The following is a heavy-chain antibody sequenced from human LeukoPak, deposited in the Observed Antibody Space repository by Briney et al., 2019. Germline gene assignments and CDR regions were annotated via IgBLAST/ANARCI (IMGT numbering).Heavy chain of an antibody. Sequence: GASVKVSCKASGYSFTTYPMHWVRQAPGQRLEWMGWINAGNGNTKYSQKFQGRVTITRDTSASTAYMELSSLRSEDTAVYYCARDEAANPAYYYGMDVWGQGTTVTVSS. J-gene: IGHJ6*02. CDR3: ARDEAANPAYYYGMDV. CDR1: GYSFTTYP. CDR2: INAGNGNT. V-gene: IGHV1-3*01.